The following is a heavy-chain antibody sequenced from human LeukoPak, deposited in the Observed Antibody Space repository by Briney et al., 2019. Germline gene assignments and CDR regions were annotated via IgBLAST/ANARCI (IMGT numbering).Heavy chain of an antibody. CDR3: ARGSWVAVAGTFNY. Sequence: ASVKVSCXASGYTFTSYDINWVRQATGQGLEWMGWMNPNSGNTGYAQKFQGRVTMTRNTSIGTAYMELSSLRSEDTAVYYCARGSWVAVAGTFNYWGQGTLVTVSS. D-gene: IGHD6-19*01. J-gene: IGHJ4*02. CDR2: MNPNSGNT. V-gene: IGHV1-8*01. CDR1: GYTFTSYD.